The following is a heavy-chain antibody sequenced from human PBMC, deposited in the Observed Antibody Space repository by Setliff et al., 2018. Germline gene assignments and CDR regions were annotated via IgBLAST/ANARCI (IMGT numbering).Heavy chain of an antibody. Sequence: PSETLSLTCTVSGGSISSSHYWSWVRQPPAKGLEWIGYCSGGTNYNPSLKSRVTISVDTSKNQFSLKLTSVTAADAAVYYCANSAYLRELDYWGPGTLVTAPQ. CDR2: CSGGT. CDR3: ANSAYLRELDY. V-gene: IGHV4-59*11. D-gene: IGHD1-26*01. J-gene: IGHJ4*02. CDR1: GGSISSSHY.